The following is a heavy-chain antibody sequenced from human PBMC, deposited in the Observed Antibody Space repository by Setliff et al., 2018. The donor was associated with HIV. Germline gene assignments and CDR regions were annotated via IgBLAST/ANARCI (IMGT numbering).Heavy chain of an antibody. Sequence: SVKVSCKSSRSTFNSHTINWVRQAPGQGLDWMGRIIPILGVANYAQRFQGRVTITADKSTSTAYMELTSLRFDDTAMYYCVRGVQSPPHYSYYYMDVWGEGTMVTV. CDR3: VRGVQSPPHYSYYYMDV. CDR2: IIPILGVA. J-gene: IGHJ6*03. D-gene: IGHD3-3*01. CDR1: RSTFNSHT. V-gene: IGHV1-69*02.